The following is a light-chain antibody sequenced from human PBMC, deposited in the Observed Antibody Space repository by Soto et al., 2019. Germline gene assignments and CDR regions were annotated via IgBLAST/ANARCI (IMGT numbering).Light chain of an antibody. V-gene: IGLV2-11*01. CDR3: CSYAGSYTFV. J-gene: IGLJ1*01. Sequence: QSALTQPRSVSGSPGQSVTISCTGTSSDVGDYNYVSWYQQHPGKAPKLMIYDVKKRPSGVPDRFSGSKSGSTASLTISGLQAEDETDYYCCSYAGSYTFVFGTGTKVTVL. CDR2: DVK. CDR1: SSDVGDYNY.